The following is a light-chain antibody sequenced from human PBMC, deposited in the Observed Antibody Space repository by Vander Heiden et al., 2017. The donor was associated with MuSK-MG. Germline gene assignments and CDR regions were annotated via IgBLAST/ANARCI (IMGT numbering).Light chain of an antibody. CDR3: ISYTSTSTPHYV. CDR1: SSDIGAYNN. CDR2: DVS. V-gene: IGLV2-14*01. J-gene: IGLJ1*01. Sequence: QSALTQPASVSGSPGPSITISCTGTSSDIGAYNNVSWFQQHPGKAPKLMIYDVSNRPSGVSNRFSGSKSGNTASLTISGLQAEDEADYYCISYTSTSTPHYVFGTGTKVTGL.